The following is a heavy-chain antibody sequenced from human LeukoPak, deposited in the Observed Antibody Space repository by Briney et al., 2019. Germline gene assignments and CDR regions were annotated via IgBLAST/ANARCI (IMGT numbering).Heavy chain of an antibody. Sequence: GGSLSLSCATSVSTFSSYRMHWVRPAPEKGLEWVSSNSSSSTHLWYADSVRRGFLLSRDVHENSVSLQMNGLRVEDTAVYFWARERGGSDPPLSVYWGHGILVTVSS. V-gene: IGHV3-21*01. J-gene: IGHJ4*01. CDR2: NSSSSTHL. CDR1: VSTFSSYR. D-gene: IGHD2/OR15-2a*01. CDR3: ARERGGSDPPLSVY.